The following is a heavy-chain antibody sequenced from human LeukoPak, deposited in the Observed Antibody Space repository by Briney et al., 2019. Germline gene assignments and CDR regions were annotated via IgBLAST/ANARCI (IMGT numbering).Heavy chain of an antibody. CDR3: ARDEPKYYYDSSGYSH. CDR1: GFTFSSYW. J-gene: IGHJ4*02. Sequence: GGSLRLSCAASGFTFSSYWMSWVRQAPGEGLEWVANIKQDGSEKYYVDSVKGRFTISRDNAKNSLYLQMNSLRAEDTAVYYCARDEPKYYYDSSGYSHWGQGTLVTVSS. D-gene: IGHD3-22*01. V-gene: IGHV3-7*01. CDR2: IKQDGSEK.